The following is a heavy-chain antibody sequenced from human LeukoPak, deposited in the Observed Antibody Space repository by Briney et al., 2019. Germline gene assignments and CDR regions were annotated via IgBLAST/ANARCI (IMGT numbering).Heavy chain of an antibody. CDR3: AKRRQGEGGDFDY. CDR2: INPNSGGT. D-gene: IGHD3-10*01. J-gene: IGHJ4*02. Sequence: ASVKVSCKASGYTFTGYYMHWVRQAPGQGLEWMGWINPNSGGTNYAQKFQGRVTMTRDTSISTAYMELSRLRSDDTAVYYCAKRRQGEGGDFDYWGQGTLVTVSS. V-gene: IGHV1-2*02. CDR1: GYTFTGYY.